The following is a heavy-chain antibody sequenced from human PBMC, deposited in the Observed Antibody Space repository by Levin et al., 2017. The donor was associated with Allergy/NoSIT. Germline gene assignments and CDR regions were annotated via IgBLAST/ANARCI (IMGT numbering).Heavy chain of an antibody. J-gene: IGHJ6*02. D-gene: IGHD6-13*01. Sequence: GGSLRLSCAASGFTFSSYSMNWVRQAPGKGLEWVSSISSSSSYIYYADSVKGRFTISRDNAKNSLYLQMNSLRAEDTAVYYCARGQQLAYYYYYGMDGWGQGTTVTVSS. CDR1: GFTFSSYS. CDR2: ISSSSSYI. CDR3: ARGQQLAYYYYYGMDG. V-gene: IGHV3-21*01.